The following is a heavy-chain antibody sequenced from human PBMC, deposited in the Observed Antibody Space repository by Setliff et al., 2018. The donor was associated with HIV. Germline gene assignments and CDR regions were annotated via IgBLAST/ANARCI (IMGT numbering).Heavy chain of an antibody. D-gene: IGHD1-26*01. CDR1: GGSISSSSYY. CDR2: IFYFGSV. CDR3: VRELLGSGGTVPEVNFFDF. Sequence: PSETLSLTCTVSGGSISSSSYYWGWIRQTPRKGLEWIGSIFYFGSVTYNPSLKSRPLISIDTSKTQFSLNLRSVTAADTAVYYCVRELLGSGGTVPEVNFFDFWGQGTLVTVS. V-gene: IGHV4-39*07. J-gene: IGHJ4*02.